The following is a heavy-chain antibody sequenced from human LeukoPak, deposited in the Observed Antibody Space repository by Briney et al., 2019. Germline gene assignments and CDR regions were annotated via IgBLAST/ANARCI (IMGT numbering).Heavy chain of an antibody. CDR1: GLTFSSYE. Sequence: GGSLRLSCAASGLTFSSYEMNWVRQAPGKGLEWVSYISSSGSTIYYADSVKGRFTISRDNAKNSLYLQMNSLRAEDTAVYYCARGGSGSSFDYWGQGTLVTVSS. J-gene: IGHJ4*02. V-gene: IGHV3-48*03. CDR3: ARGGSGSSFDY. CDR2: ISSSGSTI. D-gene: IGHD1-26*01.